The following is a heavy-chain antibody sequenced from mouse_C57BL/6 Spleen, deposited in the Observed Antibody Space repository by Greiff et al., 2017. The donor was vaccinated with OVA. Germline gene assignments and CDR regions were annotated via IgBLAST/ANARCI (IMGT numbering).Heavy chain of an antibody. CDR2: ILPGSGST. D-gene: IGHD1-1*01. V-gene: IGHV1-9*01. Sequence: QVQLKQSGAELMKPGASVKLSCKATGYTFTGYWIEWVKQRPGHGLEWIGEILPGSGSTNYNEKFKGKATFTADTSSNTAYMQLSSLTTEDSAIYYCASPPDYYGSSSWYFDVWGTGTTVTVSS. J-gene: IGHJ1*03. CDR3: ASPPDYYGSSSWYFDV. CDR1: GYTFTGYW.